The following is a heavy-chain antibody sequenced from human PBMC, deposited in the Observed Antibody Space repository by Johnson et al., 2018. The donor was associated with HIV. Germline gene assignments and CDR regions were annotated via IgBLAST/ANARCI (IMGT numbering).Heavy chain of an antibody. Sequence: VQLVESGGVVVQPGGTLRLSCAASLFTFDDYALHWVRQGPGMGLEWVSYITSSGSTVYYADSVKGRFTISRDNTKNSLYLQMNSLRPEDTAVYYCARLPSGYSRDAFDIWGQGTMVTVSS. J-gene: IGHJ3*02. D-gene: IGHD5-18*01. CDR2: ITSSGSTV. CDR3: ARLPSGYSRDAFDI. CDR1: LFTFDDYA. V-gene: IGHV3-48*03.